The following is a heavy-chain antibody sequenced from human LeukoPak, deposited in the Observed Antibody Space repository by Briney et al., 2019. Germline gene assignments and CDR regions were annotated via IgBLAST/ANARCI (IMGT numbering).Heavy chain of an antibody. CDR1: GNTFPGNY. J-gene: IGHJ4*02. D-gene: IGHD6-13*01. CDR2: ISPSSGGT. CDR3: AGGSSYYFFDY. V-gene: IGHV1-2*02. Sequence: ASVKVSCKASGNTFPGNYLHWVRQAPGQGPEWMGWISPSSGGTNPAQKFQGRVAMTRDTSISTVYIQLKRLTSDDTAVYYCAGGSSYYFFDYWGQGVLVTVSS.